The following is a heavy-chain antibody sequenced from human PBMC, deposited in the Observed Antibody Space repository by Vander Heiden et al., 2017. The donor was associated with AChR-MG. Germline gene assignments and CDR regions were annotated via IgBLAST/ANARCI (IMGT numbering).Heavy chain of an antibody. CDR2: NSYDVNNK. Sequence: QVQLVESGGGGVQPGGSLRRSCAASGFPFSNYGMHWVRQAPGKGLEWVAVNSYDVNNKYYTDSVKGRFTISRDNSKNTLYLQMNSLRPEDTAVYYCAKDSGSSYVYDYWGQGTLVTVSS. J-gene: IGHJ4*02. V-gene: IGHV3-30*18. CDR1: GFPFSNYG. CDR3: AKDSGSSYVYDY. D-gene: IGHD6-6*01.